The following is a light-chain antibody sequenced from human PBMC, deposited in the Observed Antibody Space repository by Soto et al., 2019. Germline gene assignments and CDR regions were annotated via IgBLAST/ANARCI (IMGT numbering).Light chain of an antibody. CDR2: GAS. CDR1: QSVSNN. V-gene: IGKV3-15*01. Sequence: EIVMTQSPATLSVSPGERATLSCRASQSVSNNLDWYQQKPGQAPRLLIYGASTRATGIPARFSGSVSGTEFTLTISSLQSEDFAVYYCQQYNNWPWTFGQGTKVEIK. CDR3: QQYNNWPWT. J-gene: IGKJ1*01.